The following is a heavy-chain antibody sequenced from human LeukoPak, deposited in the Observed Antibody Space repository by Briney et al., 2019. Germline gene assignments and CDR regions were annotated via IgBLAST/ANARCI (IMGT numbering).Heavy chain of an antibody. CDR1: GFTFTSYN. J-gene: IGHJ6*03. D-gene: IGHD3-16*01. CDR3: LGGYYYSYMDI. CDR2: IDSDGSST. Sequence: PGGSLRLSCAASGFTFTSYNMNWVRQAPGKGLVWVSRIDSDGSSTNYADSVKGRFIISRDNAKSTLYLQMNSLRAEDTAVYYCLGGYYYSYMDIWGKGTTVTISS. V-gene: IGHV3-74*01.